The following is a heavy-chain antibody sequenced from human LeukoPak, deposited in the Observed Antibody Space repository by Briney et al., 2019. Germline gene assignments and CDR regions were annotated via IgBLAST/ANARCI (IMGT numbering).Heavy chain of an antibody. CDR1: GGTFSSYT. CDR3: ARGRGCSGGSCHSGHLDAFDI. CDR2: IIPILGIA. V-gene: IGHV1-69*02. J-gene: IGHJ3*02. D-gene: IGHD2-15*01. Sequence: SVKVSCKASGGTFSSYTISWVRQAPGQGLEWMGRIIPILGIANYAQKFQGRVTITADKSTSTAYMELSSLRSEDTAVYYCARGRGCSGGSCHSGHLDAFDIWGQGTMVTVSS.